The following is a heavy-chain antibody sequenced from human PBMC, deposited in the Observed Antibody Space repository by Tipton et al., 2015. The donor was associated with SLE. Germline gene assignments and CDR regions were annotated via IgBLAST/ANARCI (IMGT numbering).Heavy chain of an antibody. CDR3: ARAGNSFWSGSFDY. V-gene: IGHV4-61*02. Sequence: TLSLTCTVPGGSISSETHFWSWIRQPAGKGLEWIGRIHSSGSTNYNPSLQSRVTISVDTSKNQFYLHLTSVTAADTAVYHCARAGNSFWSGSFDYWGQGTLVTVSS. CDR2: IHSSGST. D-gene: IGHD3-3*01. J-gene: IGHJ4*02. CDR1: GGSISSETHF.